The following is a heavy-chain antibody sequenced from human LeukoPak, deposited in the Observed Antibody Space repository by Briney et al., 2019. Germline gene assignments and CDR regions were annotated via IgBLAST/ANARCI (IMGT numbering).Heavy chain of an antibody. CDR3: VREGEYGEDYY. CDR2: FYHRA. Sequence: PSQTLSLTCTVSGGSSVSSGGYYWTWIRQHPEKGLEWIGYFYHRASYNPSLKGRVTISIDTSMNQFSLRLTSVTAADTALYYCVREGEYGEDYYWGQGIQVIVSA. V-gene: IGHV4-31*03. CDR1: GGSSVSSGGYY. D-gene: IGHD4-17*01. J-gene: IGHJ4*02.